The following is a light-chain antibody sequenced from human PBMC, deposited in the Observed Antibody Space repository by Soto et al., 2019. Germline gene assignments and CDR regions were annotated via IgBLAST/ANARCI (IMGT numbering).Light chain of an antibody. J-gene: IGKJ4*01. CDR1: QSLLNSFYNKNY. CDR3: QHYYSPPLT. Sequence: IVMTQSPESLAVSLGERATINCKSSQSLLNSFYNKNYLAWYQQKPGQPPQLLIYWASTRESGVPDRFSGSGSGTDFTLTSSSLQGEDVAVYCCQHYYSPPLTFGGGTTVEIK. V-gene: IGKV4-1*01. CDR2: WAS.